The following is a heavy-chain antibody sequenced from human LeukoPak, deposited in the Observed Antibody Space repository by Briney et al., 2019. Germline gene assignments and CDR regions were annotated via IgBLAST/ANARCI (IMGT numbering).Heavy chain of an antibody. CDR3: AKEGGPARPGLDS. J-gene: IGHJ4*02. CDR2: IFHTGST. V-gene: IGHV4-59*11. CDR1: GASMTSHY. D-gene: IGHD6-6*01. Sequence: DPSETLSLTCTVSGASMTSHYWTWMRQDPGTGLEWIGNIFHTGSTSYNPALESRVTISLDTSNNQFSLKMTSVTLADTAVYYCAKEGGPARPGLDSWGQGTLVTVSS.